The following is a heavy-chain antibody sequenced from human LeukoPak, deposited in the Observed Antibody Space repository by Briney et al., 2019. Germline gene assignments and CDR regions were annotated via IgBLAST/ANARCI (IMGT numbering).Heavy chain of an antibody. D-gene: IGHD6-19*01. V-gene: IGHV1-2*02. CDR1: GYTFTSHG. J-gene: IGHJ4*02. Sequence: ASVKVSCRASGYTFTSHGISWVRQAPGQGLEWMGWMNPNSGGTKYAQTFQGRVTLTRDTSISTAYLELSSLTSDDTAVYFCARQGSNSSGWYPVDDWGQGTLVTVSS. CDR2: MNPNSGGT. CDR3: ARQGSNSSGWYPVDD.